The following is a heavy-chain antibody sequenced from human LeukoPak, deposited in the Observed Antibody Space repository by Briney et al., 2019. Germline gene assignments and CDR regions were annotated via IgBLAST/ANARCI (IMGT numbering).Heavy chain of an antibody. CDR1: GFTFSSYA. D-gene: IGHD2-2*01. J-gene: IGHJ5*02. V-gene: IGHV3-23*01. CDR3: AKGSRWDCSSTTCYPYNWFDP. Sequence: QSGGSLRLSCAASGFTFSSYAMTWVRQAPGKGLEWVSGISGSGGSPYYADSVKGRFTISRDNSKNTLYLQMNSLRAEATAVYYCAKGSRWDCSSTTCYPYNWFDPWGQGTLVTVSS. CDR2: ISGSGGSP.